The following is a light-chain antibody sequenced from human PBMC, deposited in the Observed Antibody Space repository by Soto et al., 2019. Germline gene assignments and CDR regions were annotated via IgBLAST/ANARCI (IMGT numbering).Light chain of an antibody. CDR1: ESIDSW. CDR3: QQYTSYSAGT. V-gene: IGKV1-5*03. J-gene: IGKJ1*01. CDR2: EAS. Sequence: DIQMTQSPSTLSASVGDRVTITCRASESIDSWLAWFQQKPGKNPDLLIYEASSLESGVPSRFSGSGSGTEFTLTISSLQPDDVATYYCQQYTSYSAGTFGQGTKVEIK.